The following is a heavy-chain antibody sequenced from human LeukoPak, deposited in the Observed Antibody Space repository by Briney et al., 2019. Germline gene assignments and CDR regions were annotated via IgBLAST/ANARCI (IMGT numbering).Heavy chain of an antibody. Sequence: GGSLRLSCEVSGFTFSSYWMNWVRQAPGKGLEWVANIKQDGSDKYYVDSVKGRFTISRDNAKNSLYLQMNSLRAEDTAVYYRAIIPPAAAGPSARSPFHYWGQGTLVTVSS. V-gene: IGHV3-7*01. J-gene: IGHJ4*02. D-gene: IGHD6-13*01. CDR2: IKQDGSDK. CDR3: AIIPPAAAGPSARSPFHY. CDR1: GFTFSSYW.